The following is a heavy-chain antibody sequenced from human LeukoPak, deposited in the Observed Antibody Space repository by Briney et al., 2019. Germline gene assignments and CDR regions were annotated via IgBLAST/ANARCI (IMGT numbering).Heavy chain of an antibody. Sequence: GGSLRLSCTASGFTFGDYAMSWVRQAPGKGLEWVSAISGSGGSTYYADSVKGRFTISRDNSKNTLYLQMNSLRAEDTAVYYCAKDSGGLKIVVVPAAATQYFQHWGQGTLVTVSS. CDR1: GFTFGDYA. CDR2: ISGSGGST. D-gene: IGHD2-2*01. CDR3: AKDSGGLKIVVVPAAATQYFQH. V-gene: IGHV3-23*01. J-gene: IGHJ1*01.